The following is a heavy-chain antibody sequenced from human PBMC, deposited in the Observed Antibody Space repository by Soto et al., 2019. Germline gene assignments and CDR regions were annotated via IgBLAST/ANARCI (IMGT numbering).Heavy chain of an antibody. CDR2: IYYSGST. CDR1: GGSISSYY. Sequence: SETLSLTCTVSGGSISSYYWSWIRQPPGKGLEWIGYIYYSGSTNYNPSLKSRVTISVDTSKNQFSLKLSSVTAADTAVYYCAGVEEDGYCSGGSAYSNNWFDPWGQGTLVTVSS. D-gene: IGHD2-15*01. V-gene: IGHV4-59*01. CDR3: AGVEEDGYCSGGSAYSNNWFDP. J-gene: IGHJ5*02.